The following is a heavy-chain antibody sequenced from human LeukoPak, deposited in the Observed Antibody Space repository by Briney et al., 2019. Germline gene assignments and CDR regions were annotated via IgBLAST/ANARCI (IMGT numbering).Heavy chain of an antibody. Sequence: PGGSLRLSCAASGFTFSSYSMNWVRQAPGKGLEWVSSISSSSSYIYYADSVKGRFTISRDNSKNTLYLQMNSLRAEDTAVYYCAKDAQRWLHVYYFDYWGQGTLVTVSS. CDR2: ISSSSSYI. V-gene: IGHV3-21*01. CDR3: AKDAQRWLHVYYFDY. D-gene: IGHD5-24*01. J-gene: IGHJ4*02. CDR1: GFTFSSYS.